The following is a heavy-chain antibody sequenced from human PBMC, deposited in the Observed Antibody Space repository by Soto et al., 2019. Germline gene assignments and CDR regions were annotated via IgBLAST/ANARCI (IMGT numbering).Heavy chain of an antibody. CDR3: ARSQGSRTSLEIYYYYYYGMDV. CDR2: IIPTSDTT. D-gene: IGHD2-2*01. J-gene: IGHJ6*02. V-gene: IGHV1-69*01. Sequence: QVQLVQSGAEVKKPGSSVKLSCKASGGTFSSYAISWVRQAPGQGLEWMGGIIPTSDTTNYAQKFQGRVTITADASTATAYMKPSSLRSEDPAAYYRARSQGSRTSLEIYYYYYYGMDVGGQGTTVTVSS. CDR1: GGTFSSYA.